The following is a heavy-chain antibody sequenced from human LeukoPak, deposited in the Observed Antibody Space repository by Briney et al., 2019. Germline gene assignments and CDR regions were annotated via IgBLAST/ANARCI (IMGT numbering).Heavy chain of an antibody. D-gene: IGHD4-17*01. J-gene: IGHJ6*02. CDR3: ARDVRSDYGGYYYYYYGMDV. CDR2: IYYSGST. CDR1: GGSVSSGSYY. V-gene: IGHV4-61*01. Sequence: SETLSLTCTVSGGSVSSGSYYWSWIRQPPGKGLEWIGYIYYSGSTNYNPSLKSRVTISVDTSKNQFSLKLSSVTAADTAVYYCARDVRSDYGGYYYYYYGMDVWGQGTTVTVSS.